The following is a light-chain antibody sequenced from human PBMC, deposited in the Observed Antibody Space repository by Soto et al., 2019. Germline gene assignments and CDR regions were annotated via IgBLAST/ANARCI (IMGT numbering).Light chain of an antibody. V-gene: IGKV3-15*01. CDR1: QGVSGY. Sequence: EIVLTQSPATLSLSPGERATLSCRASQGVSGYLAWYQQKPGQAPRLLIYDASSRATGIPVRFSGSGSGTEFNLTICSLQSEDFAVYYCQQYNNWPLTFGQGTRVEI. CDR3: QQYNNWPLT. CDR2: DAS. J-gene: IGKJ5*01.